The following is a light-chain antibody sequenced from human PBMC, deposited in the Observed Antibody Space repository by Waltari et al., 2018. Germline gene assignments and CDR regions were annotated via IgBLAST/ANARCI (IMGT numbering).Light chain of an antibody. V-gene: IGLV2-8*01. CDR1: PSDVGRYNH. Sequence: QSALTQPPPASGSPGQSVSIPCPGTPSDVGRYNHFPWSQHLPGKAPKPIIYEANKRPSGVPDRFSASKSGNTASLTVSGLQTEDEADYFCSSYAGNNNLIFGGGTKLTVL. CDR3: SSYAGNNNLI. J-gene: IGLJ2*01. CDR2: EAN.